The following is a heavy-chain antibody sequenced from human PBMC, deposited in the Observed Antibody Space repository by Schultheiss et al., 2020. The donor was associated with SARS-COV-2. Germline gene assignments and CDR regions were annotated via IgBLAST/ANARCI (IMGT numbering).Heavy chain of an antibody. D-gene: IGHD3-3*01. Sequence: SETLSLTCAVSGGSISSSNWWSWVRQPPGKGLEWIGFIHDSGSTNYNPSLKGRVTISVDTSKNQFSLKLSSVTAADTAIYYCARGNDFVYFFDSWGQGTLVTVSS. J-gene: IGHJ4*02. CDR1: GGSISSSNW. CDR3: ARGNDFVYFFDS. CDR2: IHDSGST. V-gene: IGHV4-4*02.